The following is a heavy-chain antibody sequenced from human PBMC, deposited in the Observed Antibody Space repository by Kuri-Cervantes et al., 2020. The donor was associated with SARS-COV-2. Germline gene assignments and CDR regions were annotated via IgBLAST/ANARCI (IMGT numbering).Heavy chain of an antibody. V-gene: IGHV4-59*12. CDR1: GGSISSYY. CDR3: ARGPSSYKYGVDY. Sequence: SETLSLTCTVSGGSISSYYWRWIRQPPGKGLEWMGYIYYSGSTNYNPSLKSRVTISVDTSKNQFSLKLSYVTAADTAVYYCARGPSSYKYGVDYWGQGTLVTVSS. CDR2: IYYSGST. D-gene: IGHD2-2*01. J-gene: IGHJ4*02.